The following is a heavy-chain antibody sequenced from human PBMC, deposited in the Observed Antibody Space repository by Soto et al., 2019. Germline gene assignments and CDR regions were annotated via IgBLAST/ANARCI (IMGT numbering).Heavy chain of an antibody. CDR3: AKEAGVVAASPRLDY. CDR2: ISGSGGST. Sequence: EVQLLESGGGLVQPGGSLRLSCAASGFTFSSYAMSWVRQAPGKGLEWVSAISGSGGSTYYADAVKGRFTISRENSKDSLYLQMNSLRAEDTAVYYCAKEAGVVAASPRLDYWGQGTMVTVSS. D-gene: IGHD2-15*01. CDR1: GFTFSSYA. J-gene: IGHJ4*02. V-gene: IGHV3-23*01.